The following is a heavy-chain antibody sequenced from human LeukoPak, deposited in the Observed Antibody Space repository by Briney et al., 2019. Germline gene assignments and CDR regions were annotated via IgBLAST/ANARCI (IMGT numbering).Heavy chain of an antibody. V-gene: IGHV4-39*01. J-gene: IGHJ5*02. CDR3: AREGVAAERFDP. D-gene: IGHD6-13*01. CDR2: IYYSGST. CDR1: GGSISSSSYY. Sequence: PAETPSLTCTVSGGSISSSSYYWGWIRQPPGKGLEWIGSIYYSGSTYYNPSLKSRVTISVDTSKNQFSLKLSSVTAADTAVYYCAREGVAAERFDPWGQGTLVSASS.